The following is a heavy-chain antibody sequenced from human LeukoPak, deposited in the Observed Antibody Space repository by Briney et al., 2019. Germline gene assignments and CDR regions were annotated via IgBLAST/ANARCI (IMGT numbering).Heavy chain of an antibody. J-gene: IGHJ6*03. CDR3: ARHNGFDRGYYYYMDV. D-gene: IGHD3-9*01. V-gene: IGHV4-4*07. CDR2: VYTSGIT. Sequence: PSETLSLTCTGSGGSINSYYWSWIRQPAGKGLEWIGRVYTSGITNYNPSLKSRITMSVDTSKNQFSLKLTSVTAADTAVYYCARHNGFDRGYYYYMDVWGKGPTVTVSS. CDR1: GGSINSYY.